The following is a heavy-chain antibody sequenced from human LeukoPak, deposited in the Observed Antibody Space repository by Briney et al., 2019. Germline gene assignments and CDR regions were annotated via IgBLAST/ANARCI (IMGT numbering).Heavy chain of an antibody. CDR2: INPSGGST. J-gene: IGHJ5*02. Sequence: ASVKVSCKASGYTFTSYYMHWVRQAPGQGLEWMGIINPSGGSTSYAQKFQGRVTMTRDTSTSTVYMELSSLRSEDTAVYYCARDRDSGSYYSRDWFDPWGQGTLVTVSS. D-gene: IGHD1-26*01. V-gene: IGHV1-46*01. CDR3: ARDRDSGSYYSRDWFDP. CDR1: GYTFTSYY.